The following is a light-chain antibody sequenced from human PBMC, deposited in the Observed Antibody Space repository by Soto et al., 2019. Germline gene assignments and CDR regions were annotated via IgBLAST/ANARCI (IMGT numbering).Light chain of an antibody. Sequence: EIVMTQSPATLSVSPGERDTLSCRASQSVSSNLAWYQQKPGQAPRLLIYGASTRATGIPARFSGSGSGTEFTLTISSLQSEDFAVYYWQQSNNWPPGYTFGQGTRLDI. CDR2: GAS. CDR3: QQSNNWPPGYT. V-gene: IGKV3-15*01. CDR1: QSVSSN. J-gene: IGKJ2*01.